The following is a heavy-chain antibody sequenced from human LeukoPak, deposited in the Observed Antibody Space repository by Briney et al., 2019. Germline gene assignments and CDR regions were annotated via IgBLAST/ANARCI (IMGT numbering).Heavy chain of an antibody. Sequence: GASVKVSCKASGGTFSSYAISWVRQAPGQGLEWMGRIIPILGIANYAQKFQGRVTITADKSTSTAYMELSSLRSEDTAVYYCARGGYCSSNSCYGFDPWGQGTLVTVSS. CDR1: GGTFSSYA. CDR3: ARGGYCSSNSCYGFDP. D-gene: IGHD2-2*01. V-gene: IGHV1-69*04. J-gene: IGHJ5*02. CDR2: IIPILGIA.